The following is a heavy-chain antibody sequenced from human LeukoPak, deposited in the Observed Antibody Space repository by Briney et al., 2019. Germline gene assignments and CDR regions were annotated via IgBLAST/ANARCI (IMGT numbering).Heavy chain of an antibody. CDR2: INPNSGGT. Sequence: ASVKVSCKASGHTFTNYGITWVRPAPGQGLEWMGWINPNSGGTNYAQKFQGRVTMTRDTSISTAYMELSRLRSDDTAVYYCARDRSAYNAFDIWGQGTMVTVSS. CDR3: ARDRSAYNAFDI. D-gene: IGHD3-16*01. CDR1: GHTFTNYG. J-gene: IGHJ3*02. V-gene: IGHV1-2*02.